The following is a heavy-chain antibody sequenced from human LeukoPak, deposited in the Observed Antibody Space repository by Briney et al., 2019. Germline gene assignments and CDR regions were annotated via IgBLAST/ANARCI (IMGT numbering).Heavy chain of an antibody. V-gene: IGHV4-59*01. CDR3: ARDDYGDYEFDY. J-gene: IGHJ4*02. CDR1: GGSISSYY. D-gene: IGHD4-17*01. Sequence: YPSETLSLTCTVSGGSISSYYWSWIRQPPGKGLEWIGYIYYSGSTNYNPSLKSRVTISVDTSKNQFSLKLSSVTAADTAVYYCARDDYGDYEFDYWGQGTLVTVSS. CDR2: IYYSGST.